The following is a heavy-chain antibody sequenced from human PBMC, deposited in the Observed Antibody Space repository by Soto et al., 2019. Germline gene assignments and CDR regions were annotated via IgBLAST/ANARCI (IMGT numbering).Heavy chain of an antibody. V-gene: IGHV2-5*02. CDR3: AHRPGGSSSYYFDY. CDR2: IYWDDDK. J-gene: IGHJ4*02. D-gene: IGHD6-6*01. CDR1: GFSLSTSGVS. Sequence: QITLKESGPTLVKPTQTLTLTCTFSGFSLSTSGVSVGWIRQPPGKALEWLALIYWDDDKRYSPSLKSRITITKDTSKNQVVLTMTNMDPVDTATYYCAHRPGGSSSYYFDYWGQGTLVTVSS.